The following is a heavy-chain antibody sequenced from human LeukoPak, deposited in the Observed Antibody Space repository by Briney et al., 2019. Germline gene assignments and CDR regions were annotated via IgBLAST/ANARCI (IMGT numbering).Heavy chain of an antibody. Sequence: ASVKVSCKASGYIFTNYYMHWVRQAPGQGLEWMGWINPSSGGTSFAQKFQGRVTMTRDTSISAAYMELSRLRSDDTAVYYCARHVSSSGEDYWGQGTLVTVSS. CDR2: INPSSGGT. CDR3: ARHVSSSGEDY. V-gene: IGHV1-2*02. J-gene: IGHJ4*02. D-gene: IGHD2-21*01. CDR1: GYIFTNYY.